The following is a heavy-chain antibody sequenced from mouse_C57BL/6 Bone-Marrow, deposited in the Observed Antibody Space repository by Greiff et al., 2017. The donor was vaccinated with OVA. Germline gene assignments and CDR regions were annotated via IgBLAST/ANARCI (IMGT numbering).Heavy chain of an antibody. D-gene: IGHD2-1*01. J-gene: IGHJ3*01. CDR3: ARGGGNYWFAY. Sequence: VQLQQSGPELVKPGASVKISCKASGYAFSSSWMNWVKQRPGKGLEWIGRIYPGDGDTNYNGKFKGKATLTADKSSSTAYMQLSSLTSEDSAVYFCARGGGNYWFAYWGQGTLVTVSA. CDR2: IYPGDGDT. CDR1: GYAFSSSW. V-gene: IGHV1-82*01.